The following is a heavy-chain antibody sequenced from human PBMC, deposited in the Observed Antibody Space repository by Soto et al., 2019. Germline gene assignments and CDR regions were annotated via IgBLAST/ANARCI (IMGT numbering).Heavy chain of an antibody. CDR1: GYSFISYW. CDR2: FYPGDSTS. Sequence: PGESLKISCKTSGYSFISYWVAWVRQLPGKGLEWMGTFYPGDSTSTYSPSFQGQVTLSVDKPISTAYLQLSSLKASDTAMYYCARIIGYCRNNDCSWTFDIWGQGTMVTVS. V-gene: IGHV5-51*01. J-gene: IGHJ3*02. D-gene: IGHD2-15*01. CDR3: ARIIGYCRNNDCSWTFDI.